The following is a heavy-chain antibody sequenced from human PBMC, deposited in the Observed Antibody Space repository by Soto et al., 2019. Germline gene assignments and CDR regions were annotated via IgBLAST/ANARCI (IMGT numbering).Heavy chain of an antibody. J-gene: IGHJ6*02. V-gene: IGHV4-31*03. CDR1: GGSISSGGYY. CDR2: IYYSGST. CDR3: ARGGGYSGYDSNYYYGMDV. Sequence: QVQLQESGPGLVKPSQTLSLTCTVSGGSISSGGYYWSWIRQHPGKGLEWIGYIYYSGSTYYNPSLKSRVTISVATSKNHFSLKLSSVTAADTAVYYCARGGGYSGYDSNYYYGMDVWGQGTTVTVSS. D-gene: IGHD5-12*01.